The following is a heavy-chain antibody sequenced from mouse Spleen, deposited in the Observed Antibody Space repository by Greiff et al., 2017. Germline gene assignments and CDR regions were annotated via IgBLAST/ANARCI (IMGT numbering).Heavy chain of an antibody. Sequence: EVKVVESGGGLVKLGGSLKLSCAASGFTFSSYYMSWVRQTPEKRLEWVATISSGGGSTYYPDSVKGRFTISRDNAKNTLYLQMSSLNSEDTAVYYCARATVVAPGDFDYWGQGTTLTVSS. J-gene: IGHJ2*01. CDR3: ARATVVAPGDFDY. CDR1: GFTFSSYY. CDR2: ISSGGGST. V-gene: IGHV5-9*04. D-gene: IGHD1-1*01.